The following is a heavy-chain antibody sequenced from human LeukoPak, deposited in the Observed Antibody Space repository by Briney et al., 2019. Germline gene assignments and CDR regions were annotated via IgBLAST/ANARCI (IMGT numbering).Heavy chain of an antibody. Sequence: GASVKVSCKASGYTFTSYYMHWVRQAPGQGLEWMGIINPSGGSTSYAQKFQGRVTMTRDTPTSTVYMELSSLRSEDTAVYYCARDRIAAAGPYSWFDPWGQGTLVTVSS. CDR3: ARDRIAAAGPYSWFDP. J-gene: IGHJ5*02. V-gene: IGHV1-46*01. CDR2: INPSGGST. CDR1: GYTFTSYY. D-gene: IGHD6-13*01.